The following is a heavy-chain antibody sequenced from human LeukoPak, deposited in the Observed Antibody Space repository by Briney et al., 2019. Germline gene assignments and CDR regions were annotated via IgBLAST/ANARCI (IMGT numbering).Heavy chain of an antibody. CDR3: ARVRTSCFFDY. D-gene: IGHD2-2*01. V-gene: IGHV3-7*03. CDR2: IKQDGSEK. Sequence: GGSLRLSCAASGFTFSSYWMSWVRQAPGKGLEWVANIKQDGSEKYYVDSVKGRFTISRDNAKNSLYLQMNSLRAEDTAVYYRARVRTSCFFDYWGQGTLVTVSS. J-gene: IGHJ4*02. CDR1: GFTFSSYW.